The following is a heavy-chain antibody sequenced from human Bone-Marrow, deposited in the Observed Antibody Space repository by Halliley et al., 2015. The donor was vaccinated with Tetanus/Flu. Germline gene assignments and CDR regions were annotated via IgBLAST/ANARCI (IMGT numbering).Heavy chain of an antibody. Sequence: QVQLVQSGAEVKKPGSSVKVSCKTSGGTFSNYAISWVRQAPGQGLEWMGGIIPVFKSPKYAQKFQGKVTITADESTTTAYMERTSRGSDAPAVYSCAGALVANRPYYYYGMDVWGQGTTVAVSS. J-gene: IGHJ6*02. V-gene: IGHV1-69*12. CDR1: GGTFSNYA. D-gene: IGHD2-8*02. CDR3: AGALVANRPYYYYGMDV. CDR2: IIPVFKSP.